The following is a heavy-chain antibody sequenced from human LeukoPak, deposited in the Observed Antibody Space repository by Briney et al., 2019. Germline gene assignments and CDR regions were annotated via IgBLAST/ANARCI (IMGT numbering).Heavy chain of an antibody. CDR2: ISGSGGST. Sequence: GGALRLSCAASGFTFSSYAMSWVRQAPGKGLEWVSAISGSGGSTYYADSVKGRFTISRDNSKTPLYLQMNSLRAKDTAVYYRAKDQKGLLWFGELSASDYWGQGTLVTVSP. CDR3: AKDQKGLLWFGELSASDY. D-gene: IGHD3-10*01. V-gene: IGHV3-23*01. CDR1: GFTFSSYA. J-gene: IGHJ4*02.